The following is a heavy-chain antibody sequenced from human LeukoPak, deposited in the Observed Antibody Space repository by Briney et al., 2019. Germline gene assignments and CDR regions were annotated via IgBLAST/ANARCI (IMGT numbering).Heavy chain of an antibody. CDR2: ISYSGST. V-gene: IGHV4-31*03. Sequence: PSRTLSLTCTVSGGSISSGGYYWSWIRQHPGKGLEWIGYISYSGSTYYNPSLKSRVTISVDTSKNQFSLKLSSVTAADTAVYYCARVGSSWSLDYWGQGTLVTVSS. CDR3: ARVGSSWSLDY. D-gene: IGHD6-13*01. CDR1: GGSISSGGYY. J-gene: IGHJ4*02.